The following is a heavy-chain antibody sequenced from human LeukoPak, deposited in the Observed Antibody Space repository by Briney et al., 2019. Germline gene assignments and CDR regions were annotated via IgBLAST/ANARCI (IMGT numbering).Heavy chain of an antibody. Sequence: SETLSLTCAVYGGSFSGYYWSWIRQPPGKGLEWIGEINHSGSTNYNPSLKSRVTISVDTSKNQFSLKLSSVTAADTAVYYCARRPVRRWLQPYYFDYWGQGTLVTVSS. V-gene: IGHV4-34*01. J-gene: IGHJ4*02. D-gene: IGHD5-24*01. CDR2: INHSGST. CDR3: ARRPVRRWLQPYYFDY. CDR1: GGSFSGYY.